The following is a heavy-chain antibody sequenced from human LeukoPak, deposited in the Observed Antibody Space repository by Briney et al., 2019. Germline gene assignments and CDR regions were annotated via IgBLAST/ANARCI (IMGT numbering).Heavy chain of an antibody. Sequence: GGSLRLSCAASGFTFSSYAMHWVRQAPGKGLEWVAVISYDGSNEYYADSVKGRFTISRDNSKNTLYLQMNSLRAEDTAVYYCVRDRLAVAGTHYSDYWGQGTLATVSS. CDR1: GFTFSSYA. V-gene: IGHV3-30*04. CDR3: VRDRLAVAGTHYSDY. J-gene: IGHJ4*02. CDR2: ISYDGSNE. D-gene: IGHD6-19*01.